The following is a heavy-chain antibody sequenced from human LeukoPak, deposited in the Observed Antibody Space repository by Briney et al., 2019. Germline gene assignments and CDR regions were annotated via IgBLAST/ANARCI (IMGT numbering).Heavy chain of an antibody. J-gene: IGHJ4*02. V-gene: IGHV3-33*01. CDR3: ARGGSCSSTSCLPLDY. CDR2: MWYDGSNK. D-gene: IGHD2-2*01. Sequence: GGSLRLSCAASGFTFSSYGMHWVRQAPGKGLEWVAVMWYDGSNKYYADSVKGRFTISRDNSKNTLYLQMNSLRAEDTAVYYCARGGSCSSTSCLPLDYWGQGTLVTVSS. CDR1: GFTFSSYG.